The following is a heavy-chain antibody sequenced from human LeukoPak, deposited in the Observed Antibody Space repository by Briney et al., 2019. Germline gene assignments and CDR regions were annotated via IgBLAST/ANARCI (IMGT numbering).Heavy chain of an antibody. CDR2: IYSSGTT. V-gene: IGHV4-59*12. D-gene: IGHD1-26*01. CDR1: FSFITNSL. Sequence: SEPLSFTSAAAFSFITNSLWTWIRDPRGEVVGGFGFIYSSGTTYYKPSLKGRFTISIDTSKNPLSLQMNCVSAEDTAMYYCARDGSYYAYWGQGSMVTVCS. J-gene: IGHJ4*02. CDR3: ARDGSYYAY.